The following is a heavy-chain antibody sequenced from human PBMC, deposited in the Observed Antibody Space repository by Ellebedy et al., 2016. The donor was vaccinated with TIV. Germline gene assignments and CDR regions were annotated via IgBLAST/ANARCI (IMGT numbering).Heavy chain of an antibody. Sequence: GESLKISCGASGFTFSSYAMTWVRQAPGKGLEWVSSISDSGDTTYYADSVKGRFHISRDNSKHTLCLQMNSLRAEDTAVYFCAKGALPSALYNWFDPWGQGTLVTVSS. J-gene: IGHJ5*02. CDR1: GFTFSSYA. V-gene: IGHV3-23*01. CDR3: AKGALPSALYNWFDP. CDR2: ISDSGDTT. D-gene: IGHD2-2*01.